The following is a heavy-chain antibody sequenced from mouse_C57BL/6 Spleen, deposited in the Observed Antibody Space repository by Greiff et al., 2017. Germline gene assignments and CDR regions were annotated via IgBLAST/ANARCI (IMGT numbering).Heavy chain of an antibody. V-gene: IGHV1-64*01. CDR3: YYYGSRDAMDY. J-gene: IGHJ4*01. D-gene: IGHD1-1*01. CDR2: IHPNSGST. CDR1: GYTFTSYW. Sequence: VQLQQPGAELVKPGASVKLSCKASGYTFTSYWMNWVKQRPGQGLEWIGMIHPNSGSTNYNEKFKSKATLTVDKSSSTAYMQRSSLTSEDSAVYYCYYYGSRDAMDYWGQGTSVTVSS.